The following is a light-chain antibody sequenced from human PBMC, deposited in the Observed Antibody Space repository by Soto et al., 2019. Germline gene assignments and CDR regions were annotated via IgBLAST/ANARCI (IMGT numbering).Light chain of an antibody. J-gene: IGKJ4*01. CDR3: QQVNSYPLT. CDR2: ATS. Sequence: DIQLTQSPSFLSASVGDRVTITCRASQDISNYLAWYQQKPGKAPKFLLYATSTFQSGVPSRFSGGGSGTQFTLTISSLQPEDFATYYCQQVNSYPLTFGGETKVDIK. V-gene: IGKV1-9*01. CDR1: QDISNY.